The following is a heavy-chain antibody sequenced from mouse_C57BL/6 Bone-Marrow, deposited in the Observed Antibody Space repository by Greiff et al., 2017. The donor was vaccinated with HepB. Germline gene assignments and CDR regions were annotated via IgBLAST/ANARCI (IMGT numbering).Heavy chain of an antibody. Sequence: QVQLKQSGPGLVQPSQSLSITCTVSGFSLTSYGVHWVRQSPGKGLEWLGVIWSGGSTDYNAAFISRLSISKDNSKSQVFFKMNSLQADDTAIYYCARKGYSNYVWFAYWGQGTLVTVSA. J-gene: IGHJ3*01. D-gene: IGHD2-5*01. CDR1: GFSLTSYG. CDR3: ARKGYSNYVWFAY. V-gene: IGHV2-2*01. CDR2: IWSGGST.